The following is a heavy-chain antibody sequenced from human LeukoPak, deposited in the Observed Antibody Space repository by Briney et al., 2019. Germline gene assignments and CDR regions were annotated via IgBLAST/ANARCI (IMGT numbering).Heavy chain of an antibody. V-gene: IGHV2-5*02. J-gene: IGHJ4*01. Sequence: SGPTVVIPTQTLTLTGHLSGFSIGTSGVSMGWIRQPAGKALEWLGLSYWDEDIRYSPSLKKRLTITKDTSKNQVVLTMTNMDPVDTATYYCVRRQYNSDFDFWSGFDYWGHGTLVTVSS. CDR2: SYWDEDI. CDR1: GFSIGTSGVS. CDR3: VRRQYNSDFDFWSGFDY. D-gene: IGHD3-3*01.